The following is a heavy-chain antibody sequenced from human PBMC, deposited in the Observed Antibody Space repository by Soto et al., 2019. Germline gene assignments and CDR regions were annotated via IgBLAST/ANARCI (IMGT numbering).Heavy chain of an antibody. J-gene: IGHJ6*02. D-gene: IGHD3-16*01. CDR2: MNPNSANT. Sequence: QVQLVQSGAEVKKPGASVKVSCKASGYTFTSYDINWVRQATGQGREWMGWMNPNSANTGYAQKFQGRVTLTRNTSISTTYMERSSLGSVEAAVYYCAREGGGGMDVWGQGTTVTASS. CDR3: AREGGGGMDV. V-gene: IGHV1-8*01. CDR1: GYTFTSYD.